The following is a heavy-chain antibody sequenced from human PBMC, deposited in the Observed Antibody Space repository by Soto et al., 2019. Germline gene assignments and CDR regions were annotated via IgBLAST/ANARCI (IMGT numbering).Heavy chain of an antibody. Sequence: QVQLVQSGAEVKKSGASVKVSCKASGYTFTGYYIHWVRQAPGQGFEWMGEISPNSGGTKYAQKFQCRVTMTRDTSTSTVYMELNNLSPDDTAVYYCGRGRSGELVVFYWGQGTLVTVYS. CDR1: GYTFTGYY. D-gene: IGHD1-7*01. V-gene: IGHV1-2*02. CDR2: ISPNSGGT. CDR3: GRGRSGELVVFY. J-gene: IGHJ4*02.